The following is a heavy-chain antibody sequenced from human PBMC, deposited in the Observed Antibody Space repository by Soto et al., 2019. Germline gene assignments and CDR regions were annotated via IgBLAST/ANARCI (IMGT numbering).Heavy chain of an antibody. J-gene: IGHJ6*02. CDR3: ATGAYCSGGSCSDYYYYYYGMDL. CDR1: GFTFRSSA. V-gene: IGHV1-58*01. CDR2: LVVGTGNT. Sequence: GGSLRLSCKTSGFTFRSSAVQWVRQARGQRLEWIGWLVVGTGNTNYAQKFQQRVTISSDRSTNTVSMELSSLTSEDTAVYYCATGAYCSGGSCSDYYYYYYGMDLWGQGTTVTVSS. D-gene: IGHD2-15*01.